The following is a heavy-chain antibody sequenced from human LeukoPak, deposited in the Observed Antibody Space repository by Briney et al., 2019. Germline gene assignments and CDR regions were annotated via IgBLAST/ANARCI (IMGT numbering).Heavy chain of an antibody. J-gene: IGHJ6*02. CDR1: GGTFSSYA. V-gene: IGHV1-69*04. D-gene: IGHD5-18*01. CDR2: IIPILGIA. Sequence: PVKVSCKASGGTFSSYAISWVRQAPGQGLEWMGRIIPILGIANYAQKFQGRVTITADKSTSTAYRELSSLRSEDTAVYYCARDRAGVQLWFNGYYYYYGMDVWGQGTTVTVSS. CDR3: ARDRAGVQLWFNGYYYYYGMDV.